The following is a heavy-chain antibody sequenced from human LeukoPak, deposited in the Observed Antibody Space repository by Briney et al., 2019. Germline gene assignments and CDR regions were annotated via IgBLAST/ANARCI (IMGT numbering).Heavy chain of an antibody. Sequence: SETLSLTCTVSGGSISSGGYYWSWIRQHPGKGLEWIGYIYYSGSTYYNPSLKSRVTISVDTSKNQFSLKLSSVTAADTAVYYCARRLAGSDYFDYWGQGTLVTVSS. CDR1: GGSISSGGYY. D-gene: IGHD3-10*01. J-gene: IGHJ4*02. CDR2: IYYSGST. V-gene: IGHV4-31*03. CDR3: ARRLAGSDYFDY.